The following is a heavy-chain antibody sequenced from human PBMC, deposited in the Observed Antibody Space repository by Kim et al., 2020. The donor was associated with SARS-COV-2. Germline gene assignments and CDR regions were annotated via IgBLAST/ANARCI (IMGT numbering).Heavy chain of an antibody. V-gene: IGHV4-39*01. D-gene: IGHD3-22*01. J-gene: IGHJ4*02. CDR3: ARHERHYYDSSGYYSDFDY. Sequence: RVTISVDTSKNQFSLKLSSVTAADTAVYYCARHERHYYDSSGYYSDFDYWGQGTLVTVSS.